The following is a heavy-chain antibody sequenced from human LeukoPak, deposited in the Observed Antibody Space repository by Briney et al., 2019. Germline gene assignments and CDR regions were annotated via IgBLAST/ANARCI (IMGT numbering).Heavy chain of an antibody. V-gene: IGHV3-21*01. CDR3: ARDSYYYDSSGYRHNDAFDI. J-gene: IGHJ3*02. Sequence: GGSLRLSCAASGFTFSSYSMNWVRQAPGKGLEWVSSISSSSSYIYYADSVKGRFTISRDNAKNSLYLRMNSLRAEDTAVYYCARDSYYYDSSGYRHNDAFDIWGQGTMVTVSS. CDR2: ISSSSSYI. D-gene: IGHD3-22*01. CDR1: GFTFSSYS.